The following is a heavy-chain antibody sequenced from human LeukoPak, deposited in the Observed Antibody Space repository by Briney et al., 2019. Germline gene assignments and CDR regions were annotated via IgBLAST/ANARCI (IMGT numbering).Heavy chain of an antibody. CDR2: IIPIFGTA. V-gene: IGHV1-69*13. D-gene: IGHD5-18*01. Sequence: SVKVSCKASGYTFTSYGISWVRQAPGQGLEWMGGIIPIFGTANYAQKFQDRVTITADESTSTAYMELSSLRSEDTAVYYCARDTSDTAMETFDYWGQGTLVTVSS. CDR1: GYTFTSYG. CDR3: ARDTSDTAMETFDY. J-gene: IGHJ4*02.